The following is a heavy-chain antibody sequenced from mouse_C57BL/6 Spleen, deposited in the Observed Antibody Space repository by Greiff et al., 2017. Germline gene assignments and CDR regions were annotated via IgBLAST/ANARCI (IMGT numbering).Heavy chain of an antibody. CDR2: INPNNGGT. V-gene: IGHV1-18*01. CDR3: ARWDDGYFAWFAY. CDR1: GYTFTDYN. J-gene: IGHJ3*01. D-gene: IGHD2-3*01. Sequence: EVQLQESGPELVKPGASVKIPCKASGYTFTDYNMDWVKQSHGKSLEWIGDINPNNGGTIYNQKFKGKATLTVDKSSSTAYMELRSLTSEDTAVYYCARWDDGYFAWFAYWGQGTLVTVSA.